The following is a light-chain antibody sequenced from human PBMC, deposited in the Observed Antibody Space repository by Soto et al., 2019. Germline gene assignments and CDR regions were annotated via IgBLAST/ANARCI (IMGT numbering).Light chain of an antibody. CDR2: GAS. J-gene: IGKJ1*01. CDR1: QSVSSSF. V-gene: IGKV3-20*01. CDR3: QQYDTSPWT. Sequence: EIVLTQSPGTLSLSPGERATLSCRASQSVSSSFLAWYQQKHGQAPRLLIYGASSRATGIPDRFSGSGYGTDFTLTISRLEPEDFAVYYCQQYDTSPWTFGQGTKVEIK.